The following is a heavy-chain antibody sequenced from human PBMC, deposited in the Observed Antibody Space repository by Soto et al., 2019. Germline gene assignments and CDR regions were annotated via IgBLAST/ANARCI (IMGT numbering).Heavy chain of an antibody. V-gene: IGHV4-34*01. CDR1: GGSFSGYY. CDR2: INHSGST. D-gene: IGHD3-3*01. Sequence: QVQLQQCGAGLLKPSETLSLTCAVYGGSFSGYYWSWIRQHPGTGLEWIGEINHSGSTNYNPSLKSRVTISVDTSKNQFSLKLSSVTAADTAVYYGARVLAWSGYGGLDPWGQGTLVTVSS. J-gene: IGHJ5*02. CDR3: ARVLAWSGYGGLDP.